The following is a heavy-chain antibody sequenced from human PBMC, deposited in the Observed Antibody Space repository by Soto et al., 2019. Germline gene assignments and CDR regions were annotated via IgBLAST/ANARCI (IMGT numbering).Heavy chain of an antibody. J-gene: IGHJ4*02. CDR3: ARASYYYDSSGYGFDY. D-gene: IGHD3-22*01. CDR1: GFTFSSYG. CDR2: IWYDGSNK. V-gene: IGHV3-33*01. Sequence: QVQLVESGGGVVQPGRSLRLSCAASGFTFSSYGMHWVRQAPGKGLEWVAVIWYDGSNKYYADSVKGRFTISRDNSKNTLYLQMNSLRAEDTDVYYCARASYYYDSSGYGFDYWGQGTLVTVSS.